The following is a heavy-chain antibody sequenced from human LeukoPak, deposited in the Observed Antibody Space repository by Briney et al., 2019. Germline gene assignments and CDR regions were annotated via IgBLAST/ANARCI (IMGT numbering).Heavy chain of an antibody. J-gene: IGHJ4*02. CDR1: GFTFNDYA. Sequence: GRSLRLSCVASGFTFNDYAIHWVRQAPGKGLEWVAVIWYDGSNKYYADSVKGRFTISRDNSKNTLYLQMNSLRAEDTAVYYCARDGCSSTSCSNYFDYWGQGTLVTVSS. CDR2: IWYDGSNK. CDR3: ARDGCSSTSCSNYFDY. V-gene: IGHV3-33*08. D-gene: IGHD2-2*01.